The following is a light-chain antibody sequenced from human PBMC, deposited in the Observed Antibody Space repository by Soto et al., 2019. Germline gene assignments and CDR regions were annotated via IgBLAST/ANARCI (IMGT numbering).Light chain of an antibody. Sequence: ASQMTQSPSSLSASLGDRVTITCRASQAIRNNLGWYQQKPGKAPKLLIFAASSLQTGVPSRFSGSGSGTDFTLTISSLQPEDFATYFCLQHYNNPLTFGGGTKVDIK. J-gene: IGKJ4*01. CDR1: QAIRNN. CDR3: LQHYNNPLT. V-gene: IGKV1-6*01. CDR2: AAS.